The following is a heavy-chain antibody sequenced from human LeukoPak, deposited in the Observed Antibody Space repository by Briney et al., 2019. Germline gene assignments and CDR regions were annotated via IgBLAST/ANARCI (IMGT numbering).Heavy chain of an antibody. V-gene: IGHV1-18*01. Sequence: ASVKVSCKASGYTFTSYGISWVRQAPGQGLEWMGWISGHSGNTNYAQKFQGRVTVTTDTSTTTAYMELRSLRFDDTAIYYCARDWEIGLFGYFDYWGQGTLVTVSS. J-gene: IGHJ4*02. D-gene: IGHD1-26*01. CDR1: GYTFTSYG. CDR2: ISGHSGNT. CDR3: ARDWEIGLFGYFDY.